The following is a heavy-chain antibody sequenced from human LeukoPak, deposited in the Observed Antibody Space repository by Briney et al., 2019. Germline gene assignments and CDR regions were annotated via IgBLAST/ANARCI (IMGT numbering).Heavy chain of an antibody. CDR3: ARDRDYDILTGYTYYFDY. CDR2: ISAYNGDT. J-gene: IGHJ4*02. CDR1: GYTFTTYG. Sequence: GASVKVSCKASGYTFTTYGVTWVRQAPRQGLEWMGWISAYNGDTKYAQKFQGRITMTTDTSTSTAYMELRSLRSDDTAVYYCARDRDYDILTGYTYYFDYWGQGTLVTVSS. D-gene: IGHD3-9*01. V-gene: IGHV1-18*01.